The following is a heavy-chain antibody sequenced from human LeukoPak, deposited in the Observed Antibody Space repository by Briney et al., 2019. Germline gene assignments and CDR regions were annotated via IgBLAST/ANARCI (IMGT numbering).Heavy chain of an antibody. D-gene: IGHD2-21*02. Sequence: PGGSLRLSCATSGFTFSNYWMHWVRQALGKGLMWVSQINNDGTRTTYVDSVKGRFTISRDNAKNTVYLQLSNLRADDTALYFCARDQGLPDFWGQGTLVTVSS. CDR3: ARDQGLPDF. CDR1: GFTFSNYW. V-gene: IGHV3-74*01. J-gene: IGHJ4*02. CDR2: INNDGTRT.